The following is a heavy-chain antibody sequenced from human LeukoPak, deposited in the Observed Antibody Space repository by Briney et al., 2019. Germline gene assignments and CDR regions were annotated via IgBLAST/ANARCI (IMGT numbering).Heavy chain of an antibody. Sequence: SETLSLTCAGSGYSISSSNWWGWIRQPPGKGLEWIGYIYYSGSTYYNSSLKSRVTMSVATSKNQFSLKLSSVTAVDTAVYYCARSVDGGNSPFDYWGQGTLVTVSS. CDR1: GYSISSSNW. J-gene: IGHJ4*02. V-gene: IGHV4-28*01. CDR2: IYYSGST. D-gene: IGHD4-23*01. CDR3: ARSVDGGNSPFDY.